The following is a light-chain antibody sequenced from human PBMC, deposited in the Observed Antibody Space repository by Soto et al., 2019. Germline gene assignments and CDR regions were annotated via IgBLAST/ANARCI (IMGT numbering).Light chain of an antibody. Sequence: SYELTQPPAVSVFPGQTASITFSGYKLGDKLVCWYQQKPGQSPVLVIYQDKNRPSGITELFSGSNSGNTATLTISGTQVMDEADYYCQTWDSSGVFGGGTKLTVL. J-gene: IGLJ2*01. V-gene: IGLV3-1*01. CDR2: QDK. CDR3: QTWDSSGV. CDR1: KLGDKL.